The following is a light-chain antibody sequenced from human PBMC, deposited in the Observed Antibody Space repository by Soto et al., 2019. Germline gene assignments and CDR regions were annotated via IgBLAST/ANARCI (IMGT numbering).Light chain of an antibody. V-gene: IGKV3D-15*01. CDR1: QSVDND. Sequence: EIVMTQSPATLSVSPGYRSTLSCRASQSVDNDLAWYQQKPGQPPRLLIYDASTRATGIPARFSGSQSGTDFTLTISRLEPEDFAVYYCQQYGSSGTFGQGTTGDIK. CDR3: QQYGSSGT. CDR2: DAS. J-gene: IGKJ1*01.